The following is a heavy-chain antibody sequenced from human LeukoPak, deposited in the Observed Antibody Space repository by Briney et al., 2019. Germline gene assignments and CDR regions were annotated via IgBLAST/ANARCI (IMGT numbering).Heavy chain of an antibody. D-gene: IGHD2-21*01. J-gene: IGHJ4*02. V-gene: IGHV1-2*02. Sequence: GASVKVSCKASGYTFTDYYIHWVRQAPGQGLEWMGWINPHSGDTNYAEKFQDRITMTRNTSISTTYMELSSLTSDDTAVFYCARVSWRAYSVDYWGQGTLVTVSS. CDR2: INPHSGDT. CDR3: ARVSWRAYSVDY. CDR1: GYTFTDYY.